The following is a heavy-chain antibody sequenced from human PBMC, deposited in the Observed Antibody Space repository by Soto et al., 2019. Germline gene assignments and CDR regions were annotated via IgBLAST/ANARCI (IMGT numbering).Heavy chain of an antibody. CDR2: IVPLSGTA. J-gene: IGHJ1*01. D-gene: IGHD2-8*01. Sequence: QVQLVQSGAEVRKPGSSVKVSCPASRNTFNIFAFSWVRQAPGQGRQFVGGIVPLSGTAKSAQEFQDRVTLTADESTSTIYMELRTLQSDDTAIFYCASGVAEDRFELWGQGTVVTVSS. V-gene: IGHV1-69*01. CDR3: ASGVAEDRFEL. CDR1: RNTFNIFA.